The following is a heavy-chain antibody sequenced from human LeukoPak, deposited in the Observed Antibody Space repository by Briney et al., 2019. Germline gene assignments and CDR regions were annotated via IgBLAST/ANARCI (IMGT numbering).Heavy chain of an antibody. J-gene: IGHJ3*02. V-gene: IGHV4-30-4*01. CDR2: IYYSGST. CDR3: ARDGGPNAFDI. CDR1: GGSISSGDYY. D-gene: IGHD3-16*01. Sequence: SETLSLTCTVSGGSISSGDYYWSWIRQPPGKGLEWIGYIYYSGSTNYNPSLKSRVIISVDTSKNQFSLKLSSVTAADTAVYYCARDGGPNAFDIWGQGTMVTVSS.